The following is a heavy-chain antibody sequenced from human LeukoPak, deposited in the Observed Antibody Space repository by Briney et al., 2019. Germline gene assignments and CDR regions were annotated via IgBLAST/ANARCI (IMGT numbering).Heavy chain of an antibody. Sequence: GGSLRLSCAVSGFTFSNHWMGWVRQAPGKGLEWVANIKEDGSEKYYVDSVKGRFTISRDNAKNSLHLQMNSLRAEDTAVYYCARYRGLGGGYYFDYWGQGTLVTVPS. CDR2: IKEDGSEK. CDR1: GFTFSNHW. J-gene: IGHJ4*02. V-gene: IGHV3-7*04. CDR3: ARYRGLGGGYYFDY. D-gene: IGHD5-12*01.